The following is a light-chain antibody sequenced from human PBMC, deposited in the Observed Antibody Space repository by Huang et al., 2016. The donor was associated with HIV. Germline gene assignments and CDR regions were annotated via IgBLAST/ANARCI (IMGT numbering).Light chain of an antibody. CDR1: QSVRGN. J-gene: IGKJ1*01. CDR2: GVS. V-gene: IGKV3-15*01. Sequence: EIMMTQSPATLSVSPGERATLSCRASQSVRGNIAWYQQKPGQAPRLLIFGVSTRATGIPARFRGSESGTEFTLTISSLQSEDFATYYCHHYDNWPPGGTFGQGTKVEI. CDR3: HHYDNWPPGGT.